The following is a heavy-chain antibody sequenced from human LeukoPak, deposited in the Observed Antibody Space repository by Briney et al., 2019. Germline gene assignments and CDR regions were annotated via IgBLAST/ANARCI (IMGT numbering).Heavy chain of an antibody. Sequence: PSETLSLTCSVSGGSIIRYYWSWIRQPPGKGLEWIGYIYYSGSTNYNPSLKSRVTISVDTSKNQFSLKLSSVTAADTAVYYCAREGHTMVRGIIGWGQGTLVTVSS. CDR3: AREGHTMVRGIIG. CDR1: GGSIIRYY. D-gene: IGHD3-10*01. V-gene: IGHV4-59*01. CDR2: IYYSGST. J-gene: IGHJ4*02.